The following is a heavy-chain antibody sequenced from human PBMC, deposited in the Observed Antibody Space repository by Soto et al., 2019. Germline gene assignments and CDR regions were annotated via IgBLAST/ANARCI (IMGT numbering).Heavy chain of an antibody. V-gene: IGHV4-34*01. CDR2: INHSGST. CDR1: GGSFSGYY. J-gene: IGHJ6*03. CDR3: ARIDGYCSSTSCRDYYYYYMDV. Sequence: QVQLQQWGAGLLKPSETLSLTCAVYGGSFSGYYWSWIRQPPGKGLEWIGEINHSGSTNYNPSLNSRVTISVDTSKNQFSLKLSSVTAADTAVYYCARIDGYCSSTSCRDYYYYYMDVWGKGTTVTVSS. D-gene: IGHD2-2*01.